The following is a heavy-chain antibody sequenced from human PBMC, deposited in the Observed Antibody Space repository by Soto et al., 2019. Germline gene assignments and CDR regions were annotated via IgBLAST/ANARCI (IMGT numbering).Heavy chain of an antibody. CDR2: INAGNGNT. J-gene: IGHJ4*02. Sequence: ASVKVSCKASGYTFTNYAMHWVRQAPGQRLEWMGWINAGNGNTKYSQKFQARVTITRDTSASTAYMELSSLRAEDTAVYYCTRDRPGPQHYFDSWGQGNMVTVSS. CDR3: TRDRPGPQHYFDS. CDR1: GYTFTNYA. D-gene: IGHD6-6*01. V-gene: IGHV1-3*01.